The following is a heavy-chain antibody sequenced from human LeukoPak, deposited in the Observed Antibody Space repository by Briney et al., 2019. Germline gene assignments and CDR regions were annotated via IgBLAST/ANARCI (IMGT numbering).Heavy chain of an antibody. J-gene: IGHJ4*02. CDR1: GFTVITND. CDR3: ARGVEPLAANTLAY. D-gene: IGHD1-14*01. CDR2: LYSDGNT. Sequence: GGSLSFSCAAPGFTVITNDMTWVRQAPGKGLNWSSVLYSDGNTKYADSVQGRFTISRDNSKNTLYLEMNSLSPDDTAVYYCARGVEPLAANTLAYWGQGTLVTVSS. V-gene: IGHV3-53*01.